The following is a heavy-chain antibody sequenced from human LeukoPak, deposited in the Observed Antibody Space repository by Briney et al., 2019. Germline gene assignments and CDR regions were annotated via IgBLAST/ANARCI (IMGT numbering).Heavy chain of an antibody. J-gene: IGHJ4*02. Sequence: PGGSLRLSCAASGFTFSNYAMSWVRQAPGKGLEWVSTISGTGGSTYYADSVKGRFTISRDNSKNTLYLQMNSLRAEDTAVYYCARGRAYDSSGYDLLDHWGQGTLVTVSS. V-gene: IGHV3-23*01. CDR3: ARGRAYDSSGYDLLDH. CDR2: ISGTGGST. CDR1: GFTFSNYA. D-gene: IGHD3-22*01.